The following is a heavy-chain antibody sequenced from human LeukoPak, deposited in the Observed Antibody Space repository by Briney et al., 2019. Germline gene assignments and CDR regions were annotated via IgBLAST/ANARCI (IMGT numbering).Heavy chain of an antibody. Sequence: GGCVRLSCAASGSTFSSYAMSWVRQAPGKGLEWVSAISGGGGSTYYADSVKGRFTISRDNSKNTLYLQMNSLRAEDTAVYYCAKGRQYYDFWSGYHDWFDPWGQGTLVPVSS. CDR2: ISGGGGST. CDR3: AKGRQYYDFWSGYHDWFDP. J-gene: IGHJ5*02. CDR1: GSTFSSYA. V-gene: IGHV3-23*01. D-gene: IGHD3-3*01.